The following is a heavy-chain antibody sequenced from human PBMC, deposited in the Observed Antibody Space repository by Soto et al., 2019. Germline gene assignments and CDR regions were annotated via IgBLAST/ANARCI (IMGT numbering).Heavy chain of an antibody. V-gene: IGHV1-69*01. J-gene: IGHJ6*02. CDR2: IIPIFGTA. D-gene: IGHD5-18*01. Sequence: QVQLVQSGAEVKKPGSSVRVSCKASGGTFSIYAISWVRQAPVQGLEWMGGIIPIFGTAKYAQKFQVRVTITADESTSTAYMELSSLRSEDTAVYYCARDLRRYSPYYGMDVWGQGTTVTVSS. CDR3: ARDLRRYSPYYGMDV. CDR1: GGTFSIYA.